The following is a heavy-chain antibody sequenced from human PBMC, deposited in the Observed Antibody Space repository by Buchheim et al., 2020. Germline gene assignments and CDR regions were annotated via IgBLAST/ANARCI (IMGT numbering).Heavy chain of an antibody. Sequence: QVQLVESGGGVVQPGRSLRLSCAASGFTFSSYGMHWVRQAPGKGLEWVAVISYDGSNKYYADSVKGRFTISRDNSKNTLYLQMNSLRAEDTAVYYCAKENSPLGYYGMDVWGQGTT. D-gene: IGHD4-23*01. V-gene: IGHV3-30*18. CDR2: ISYDGSNK. CDR1: GFTFSSYG. CDR3: AKENSPLGYYGMDV. J-gene: IGHJ6*02.